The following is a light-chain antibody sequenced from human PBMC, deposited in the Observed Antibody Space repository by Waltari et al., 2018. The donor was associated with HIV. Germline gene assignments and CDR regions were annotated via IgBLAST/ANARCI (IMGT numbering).Light chain of an antibody. CDR1: SSTIGSNY. CDR3: AAWDDSLSGWV. CDR2: RNN. J-gene: IGLJ3*02. Sequence: QSVLTLPPSASGTPGQRVTIPCSGSSSTIGSNYVYWYQQLPGTAPKLLIYRNNQRPSGVPDRFSGSKSGTSASLAISGLRSEDEADYYCAAWDDSLSGWVFGGGTKLTVL. V-gene: IGLV1-47*01.